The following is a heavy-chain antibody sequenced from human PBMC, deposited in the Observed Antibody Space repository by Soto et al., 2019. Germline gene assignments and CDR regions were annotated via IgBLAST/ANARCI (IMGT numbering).Heavy chain of an antibody. D-gene: IGHD1-1*01. J-gene: IGHJ4*02. Sequence: GGSLRLSCAASGFTFSMYWMHWVRQVPGNGPEWVSRINDDGISTNYADSVKGRFTISRDNAKNTLYLQMNALRVEDTAVYYCTRGPRSTSTGTGAFWGQGTLVTVSS. CDR1: GFTFSMYW. V-gene: IGHV3-74*01. CDR2: INDDGIST. CDR3: TRGPRSTSTGTGAF.